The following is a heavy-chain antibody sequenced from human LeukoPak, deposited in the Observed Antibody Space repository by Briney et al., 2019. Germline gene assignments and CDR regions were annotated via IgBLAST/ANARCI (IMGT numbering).Heavy chain of an antibody. Sequence: GASVKVSCKASGYTFTSYAMHLVRQAPGQRLEWMGWINAGNGNTKYSQKFQGRVTITRDTSASTAYMELSSLRSEDTAVYYCARDPRGYSGYDSNYYYYGMDVWGKGTTVTVSS. CDR3: ARDPRGYSGYDSNYYYYGMDV. D-gene: IGHD5-12*01. CDR2: INAGNGNT. CDR1: GYTFTSYA. V-gene: IGHV1-3*01. J-gene: IGHJ6*04.